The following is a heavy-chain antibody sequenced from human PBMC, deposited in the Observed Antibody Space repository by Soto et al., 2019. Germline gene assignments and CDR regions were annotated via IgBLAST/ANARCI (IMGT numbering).Heavy chain of an antibody. D-gene: IGHD5-12*01. J-gene: IGHJ6*02. CDR3: ARDRRGSGYEDYYYYGMDV. Sequence: SVKVSCKASGGTFSSYAISWVRQAPGQGLEWMGGIIPIFGTANYAQKFQGRVTITADESTGTAYMELSSLRSEDTAVYYCARDRRGSGYEDYYYYGMDVWGQGTTVTVSS. V-gene: IGHV1-69*13. CDR2: IIPIFGTA. CDR1: GGTFSSYA.